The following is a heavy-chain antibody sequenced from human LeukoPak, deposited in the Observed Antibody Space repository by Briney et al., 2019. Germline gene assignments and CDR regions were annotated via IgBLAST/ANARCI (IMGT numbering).Heavy chain of an antibody. CDR1: GFTFSDYY. CDR3: ARVDYCSGGRCYTAGY. V-gene: IGHV3-11*01. D-gene: IGHD2-8*02. J-gene: IGHJ4*02. Sequence: PGGSLRLSCVASGFTFSDYYMTWMRRAPGKGLEWVADIGNRGNATYYTDSVKARFTISRDNAKNSLYLQMNSLRVEDTAVYYCARVDYCSGGRCYTAGYWGQGTLVTVSS. CDR2: IGNRGNAT.